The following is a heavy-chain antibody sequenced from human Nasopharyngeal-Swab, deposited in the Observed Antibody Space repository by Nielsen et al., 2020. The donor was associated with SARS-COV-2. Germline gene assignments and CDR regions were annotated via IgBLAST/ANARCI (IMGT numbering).Heavy chain of an antibody. CDR3: ARGHRSISMIVVVIATAHFYFDS. CDR1: GGSFSGYY. Sequence: TLSLTCAVYGGSFSGYYWSWIRQPPGKGREWIGEINHSGTTSYNPSLKSRVTISSDTSKNQFSLKLSSVTAADTAVYYCARGHRSISMIVVVIATAHFYFDSWGRGTLVTVTS. V-gene: IGHV4-34*01. D-gene: IGHD3-22*01. CDR2: INHSGTT. J-gene: IGHJ4*02.